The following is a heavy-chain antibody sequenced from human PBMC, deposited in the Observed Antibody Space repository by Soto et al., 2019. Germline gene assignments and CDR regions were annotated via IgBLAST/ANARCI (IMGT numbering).Heavy chain of an antibody. CDR1: GFTFRSYA. CDR3: AREVVPYRTSYFYGMDV. J-gene: IGHJ6*02. D-gene: IGHD2-2*01. V-gene: IGHV3-30-3*01. Sequence: GGSLRLSCAASGFTFRSYAMHWVRQAPGKGLEWVAVISYDGSNKNYADSVKGRFTISRDNSKNTLYLQMGSLRAEDTAVYYCAREVVPYRTSYFYGMDVWGQGTTVTVSS. CDR2: ISYDGSNK.